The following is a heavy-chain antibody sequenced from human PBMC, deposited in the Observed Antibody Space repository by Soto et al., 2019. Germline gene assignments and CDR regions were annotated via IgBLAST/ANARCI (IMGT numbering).Heavy chain of an antibody. CDR2: INAGNGNT. D-gene: IGHD6-19*01. J-gene: IGHJ6*02. CDR3: ARGTYSSGGLLYYYGMDV. Sequence: ASVKVSCKASGYTFTSYAMHWVRQAPGQRLEWMGWINAGNGNTKYSQKFQGRVTITRDTSASTAYMELSSLRSEDTAVYYCARGTYSSGGLLYYYGMDVWGQGTTVTVSS. V-gene: IGHV1-3*01. CDR1: GYTFTSYA.